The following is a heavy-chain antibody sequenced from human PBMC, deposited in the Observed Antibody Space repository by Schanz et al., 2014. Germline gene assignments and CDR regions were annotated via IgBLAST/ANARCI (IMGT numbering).Heavy chain of an antibody. Sequence: EVQLVESGGGLVQPGGSLRLSCAASGFNSDDYAMHWVRQAPGKGLEWVSNIPWNGAAIGYAGSVRGRFTISRDSAKNSLYLEMNSLRAEDTAVYFCAKIERNEDWGQGTLVTVSS. D-gene: IGHD1-1*01. V-gene: IGHV3-9*02. CDR2: IPWNGAAI. CDR3: AKIERNED. J-gene: IGHJ4*02. CDR1: GFNSDDYA.